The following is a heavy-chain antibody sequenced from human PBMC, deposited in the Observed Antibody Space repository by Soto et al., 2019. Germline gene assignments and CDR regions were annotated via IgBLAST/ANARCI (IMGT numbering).Heavy chain of an antibody. Sequence: ASVKVSCTASGYTFTSFAISWVRQAPGQGLEWMGWISGYNGHTKYPQKLQGRVTMTTDTSTSTAYMDLRSLTSDDTAVYYCARGNSGSYDFDYWGLGTLVTVSS. CDR1: GYTFTSFA. D-gene: IGHD1-26*01. J-gene: IGHJ4*02. CDR2: ISGYNGHT. CDR3: ARGNSGSYDFDY. V-gene: IGHV1-18*01.